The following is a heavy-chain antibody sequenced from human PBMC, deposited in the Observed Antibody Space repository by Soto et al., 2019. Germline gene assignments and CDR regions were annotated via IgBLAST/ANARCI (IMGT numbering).Heavy chain of an antibody. CDR3: AKTANGWFSAFDS. CDR1: GFTFSSYA. Sequence: PGGSLRLSCAASGFTFSSYAMSWVRQAPGKGLEWVSAISGSGGTTYYADSVKGRFTFSRDNSKNTLYLQMNSLRAEDTAVYYCAKTANGWFSAFDSWGPGTMVTVSS. V-gene: IGHV3-23*01. D-gene: IGHD6-19*01. J-gene: IGHJ3*02. CDR2: ISGSGGTT.